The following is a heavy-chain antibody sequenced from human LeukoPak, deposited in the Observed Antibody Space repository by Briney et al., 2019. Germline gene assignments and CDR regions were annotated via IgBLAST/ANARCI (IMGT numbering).Heavy chain of an antibody. Sequence: GGSLRLSCAASGFTFSSYAMSWVRQAPGKGLEWVSVIYSGGSTYYADSVKGRFTISRDNSKNTLYLQMNSLRAEDTAVYYCASSHCGGDCYSGNFDYWGQGTLVSVSS. D-gene: IGHD2-21*02. CDR1: GFTFSSYA. J-gene: IGHJ4*02. CDR3: ASSHCGGDCYSGNFDY. V-gene: IGHV3-53*01. CDR2: IYSGGST.